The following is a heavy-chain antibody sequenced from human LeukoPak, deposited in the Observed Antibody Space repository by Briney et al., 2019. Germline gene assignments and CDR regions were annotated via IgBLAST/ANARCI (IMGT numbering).Heavy chain of an antibody. D-gene: IGHD6-13*01. CDR3: AKKAAAGDVTPIDY. CDR1: GFTFSSYG. V-gene: IGHV3-23*01. J-gene: IGHJ4*02. Sequence: PGRSLRLSRAASGFTFSSYGMHWVRQAPGKGLEWVSAISGSGASTYYADSVKGRVTISRDNSKNTLYLQMNSLRAEDTAVYYCAKKAAAGDVTPIDYWGQGTLVTVSS. CDR2: ISGSGAST.